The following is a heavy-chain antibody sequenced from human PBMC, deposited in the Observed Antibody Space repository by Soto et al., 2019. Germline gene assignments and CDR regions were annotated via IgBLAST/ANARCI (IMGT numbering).Heavy chain of an antibody. Sequence: SETRSLTGTVSDGSIDSGDYYWSCIRQSPWKGLEWIGYVYYSGSTKHNPCLKSRGTISVDTSKNQFSLKLSSVTSADTAVYYCARGYYDSSGQSNTFDIWGQGTMVTVSS. CDR1: DGSIDSGDYY. J-gene: IGHJ3*02. CDR3: ARGYYDSSGQSNTFDI. V-gene: IGHV4-61*08. CDR2: VYYSGST. D-gene: IGHD3-22*01.